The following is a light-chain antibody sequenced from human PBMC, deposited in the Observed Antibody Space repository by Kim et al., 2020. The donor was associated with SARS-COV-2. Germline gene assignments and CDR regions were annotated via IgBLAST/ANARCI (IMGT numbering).Light chain of an antibody. Sequence: SPSVGDRVTITCRASQDIGRYLAWYQQTPGKAPKLLISEASSLRGGVPSRISASGSGTDFTLTVNNVQPEDFATYFCQPLNSYPYTFGQGTKVEI. CDR2: EAS. CDR3: QPLNSYPYT. V-gene: IGKV1-9*01. CDR1: QDIGRY. J-gene: IGKJ2*01.